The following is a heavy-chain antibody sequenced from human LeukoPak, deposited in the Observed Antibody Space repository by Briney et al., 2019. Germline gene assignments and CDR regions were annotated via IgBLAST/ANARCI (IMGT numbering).Heavy chain of an antibody. V-gene: IGHV3-23*01. CDR1: GFTFSTYG. D-gene: IGHD3-3*01. J-gene: IGHJ6*03. CDR3: AKIGRRYDFWTGYYEEEVDYMDV. CDR2: ISDSGGST. Sequence: GGSLRLSCAASGFTFSTYGMSWVRQAPGKGLEWVSGISDSGGSTKHAVSVKGRFTISRDNSKDTLYLQMNSLRAEDTAVYYCAKIGRRYDFWTGYYEEEVDYMDVWGKGTTVTVSS.